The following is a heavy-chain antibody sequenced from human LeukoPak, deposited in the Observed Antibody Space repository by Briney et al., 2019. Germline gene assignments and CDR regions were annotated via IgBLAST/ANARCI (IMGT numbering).Heavy chain of an antibody. CDR1: GFTFTSYG. CDR2: IRHDGSYK. V-gene: IGHV3-30*02. Sequence: GGSLRLSCVVSGFTFTSYGVHWVRQAPGKGLEWVAFIRHDGSYKDYADSVKGRFTISRDNSKNTLYLQMNSLRAEDTAVYYCAKDLYGGNPVGDYFDYWGQGTLVTVSS. D-gene: IGHD4-23*01. J-gene: IGHJ4*02. CDR3: AKDLYGGNPVGDYFDY.